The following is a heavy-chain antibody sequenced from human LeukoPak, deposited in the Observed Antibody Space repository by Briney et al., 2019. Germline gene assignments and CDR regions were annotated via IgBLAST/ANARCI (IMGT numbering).Heavy chain of an antibody. J-gene: IGHJ5*02. CDR1: GFTFSSYW. CDR2: INSDGSST. Sequence: RGSLRLSCAASGFTFSSYWMHWVRPAPGKGLVWVSHINSDGSSTNYADSVKGRFTISRDNAKNTLYLQMNSLRAEDTAVYYCARTGIAARPTVWFDPWGQGTLVTVSS. V-gene: IGHV3-74*01. D-gene: IGHD6-6*01. CDR3: ARTGIAARPTVWFDP.